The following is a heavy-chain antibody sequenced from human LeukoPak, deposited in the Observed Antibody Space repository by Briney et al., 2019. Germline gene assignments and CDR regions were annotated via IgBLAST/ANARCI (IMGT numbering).Heavy chain of an antibody. CDR2: IIPIFGTA. D-gene: IGHD3-10*01. Sequence: SVKVSCKASGGTFSSYAISWVRQAPGRGLEWMGGIIPIFGTANYAQKFQGRVTITADKSTSTAYMELSSLRSEDTAVYYCASLEKSFYYGSGSYNSDDAFDIWGQGTMVTVSS. J-gene: IGHJ3*02. V-gene: IGHV1-69*06. CDR1: GGTFSSYA. CDR3: ASLEKSFYYGSGSYNSDDAFDI.